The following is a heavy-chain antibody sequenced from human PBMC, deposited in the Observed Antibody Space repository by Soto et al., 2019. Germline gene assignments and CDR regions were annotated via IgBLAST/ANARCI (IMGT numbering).Heavy chain of an antibody. CDR1: GFTFSSYS. V-gene: IGHV3-21*01. CDR2: LSGGSSYI. CDR3: ARVGIAVAGTYFDD. J-gene: IGHJ4*02. D-gene: IGHD6-19*01. Sequence: EVQLVESGGGLVKPGGSLRLSCIASGFTFSSYSMNWVRQAPGKGLEWVSSLSGGSSYIHYADSVKDRFTISRDNAKXSLYLQMNSLRADDTAVYYCARVGIAVAGTYFDDWGQVTLVTVSS.